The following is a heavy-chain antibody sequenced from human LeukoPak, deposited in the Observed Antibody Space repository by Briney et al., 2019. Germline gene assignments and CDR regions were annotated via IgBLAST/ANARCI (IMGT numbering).Heavy chain of an antibody. Sequence: GGSLRLSCAASGFTFSSYDMHWVRQATGKGLEWVSAIGTAGDTYYPGSVKGRFTISRENAKNSLYLQMNSLRAGDTAVYYCARVRLTYGDYFFDLWGRGTLVTVSS. V-gene: IGHV3-13*01. CDR2: IGTAGDT. CDR3: ARVRLTYGDYFFDL. D-gene: IGHD4-17*01. J-gene: IGHJ2*01. CDR1: GFTFSSYD.